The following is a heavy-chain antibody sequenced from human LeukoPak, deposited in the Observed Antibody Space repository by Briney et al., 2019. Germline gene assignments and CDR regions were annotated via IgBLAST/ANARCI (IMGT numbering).Heavy chain of an antibody. CDR3: ARVTMDRGADY. CDR1: GFTFSSYW. Sequence: GGSLRLSCAASGFTFSSYWMHWVRQGPGKGLVWVSRIKSDGSSTSYADSVKGRFTISRDNAKNTLYLQMNSLRAEDTAVYYCARVTMDRGADYWGQGTLVTVSS. V-gene: IGHV3-74*01. CDR2: IKSDGSST. D-gene: IGHD3-10*01. J-gene: IGHJ4*02.